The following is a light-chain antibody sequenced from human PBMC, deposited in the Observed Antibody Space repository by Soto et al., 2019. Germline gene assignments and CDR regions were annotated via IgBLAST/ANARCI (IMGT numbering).Light chain of an antibody. CDR3: QQRSVWPA. CDR2: DAS. Sequence: IVLTQSPATLSLSPGERATLSCRASQSVSSYLAWYQQKGGQAPRLLIYDASSRATGIPARFSGSGSGTDFTFTISSLEPEDFAVYYCQQRSVWPAFGGGTKVEI. V-gene: IGKV3-11*01. CDR1: QSVSSY. J-gene: IGKJ4*01.